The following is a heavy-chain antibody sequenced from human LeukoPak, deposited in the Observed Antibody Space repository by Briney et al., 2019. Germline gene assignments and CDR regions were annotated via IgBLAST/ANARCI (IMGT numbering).Heavy chain of an antibody. CDR2: INPNSGGT. J-gene: IGHJ4*02. Sequence: ASVKVSCKASGYTFTGYYMHWVRQAPGQGLEWMGWINPNSGGTNYAQKFQGRVTMTRDTSISTAYLVLSRLRSDDTAVYYCARDLGVYYYDSSGYSDYWGQGTLVTVSS. CDR1: GYTFTGYY. CDR3: ARDLGVYYYDSSGYSDY. V-gene: IGHV1-2*02. D-gene: IGHD3-22*01.